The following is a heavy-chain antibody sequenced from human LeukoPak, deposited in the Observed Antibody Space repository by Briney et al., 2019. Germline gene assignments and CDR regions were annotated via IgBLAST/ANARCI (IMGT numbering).Heavy chain of an antibody. CDR3: AKARVSGSASSDY. J-gene: IGHJ4*02. V-gene: IGHV1-2*06. CDR1: GYTFTGYY. Sequence: GASVKVSCKASGYTFTGYYMQWVRQAPGQGLEWMGRINPNSGGTSFAPKFQGRVTLTRDTSISTAYMELSRLIHDDTAVYYCAKARVSGSASSDYWGQGTLVTVSS. D-gene: IGHD2-8*01. CDR2: INPNSGGT.